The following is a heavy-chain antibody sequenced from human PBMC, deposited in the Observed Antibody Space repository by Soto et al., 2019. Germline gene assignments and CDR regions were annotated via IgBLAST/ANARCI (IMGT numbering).Heavy chain of an antibody. V-gene: IGHV1-18*01. Sequence: GASVKVSCKASGYTFTSYGISWVRQAPGQGLEWMGWISAYNGNTNYAQKLQGRVTMTTDTSTSTAYMELRSLRSDDTAVYYCARDRYNWNYSDPVRDYWGQGTLVTVSS. CDR1: GYTFTSYG. CDR2: ISAYNGNT. J-gene: IGHJ4*02. D-gene: IGHD1-7*01. CDR3: ARDRYNWNYSDPVRDY.